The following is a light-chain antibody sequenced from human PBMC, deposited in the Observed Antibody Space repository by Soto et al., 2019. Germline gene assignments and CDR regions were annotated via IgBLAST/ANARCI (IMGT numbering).Light chain of an antibody. CDR3: CSYAGSSTYV. J-gene: IGLJ1*01. V-gene: IGLV2-23*01. CDR2: EGS. Sequence: QSALTQPASVSGSPGQSITISCTGTSSDVGSYTLVSWYQHHPGKAPKLMIYEGSKRPSGVSNRFSGSKSGSTASLTISGLQAEDEADYYCCSYAGSSTYVFGTGTQLTVL. CDR1: SSDVGSYTL.